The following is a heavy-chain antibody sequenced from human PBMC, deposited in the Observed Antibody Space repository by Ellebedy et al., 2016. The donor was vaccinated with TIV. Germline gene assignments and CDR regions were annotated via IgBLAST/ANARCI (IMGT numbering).Heavy chain of an antibody. CDR3: AKGVSQQLVSNWFDS. Sequence: PGGSLRLSCLPSGFTFDDYAMHWVRQSPGKGLEWVSGINWNGERVGYAESVKGRFTISRDNVKKSLYPQMTSLRAEDMAFYYCAKGVSQQLVSNWFDSWGQGTLVTVSS. V-gene: IGHV3-9*03. CDR2: INWNGERV. CDR1: GFTFDDYA. D-gene: IGHD6-13*01. J-gene: IGHJ5*01.